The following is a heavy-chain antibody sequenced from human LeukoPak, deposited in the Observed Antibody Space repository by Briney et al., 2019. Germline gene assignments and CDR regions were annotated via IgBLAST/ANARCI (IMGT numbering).Heavy chain of an antibody. J-gene: IGHJ4*02. V-gene: IGHV4-34*01. CDR3: AWTRDGYLRY. D-gene: IGHD5-24*01. CDR1: GGASSGYY. CDR2: IDHQGST. Sequence: SETLSLTCAVYGGASSGYYGTWMRQAPGKGLEWIGEIDHQGSTNYNPSLKSRVTISVDTPKSQFSLRLSSVTAADTAVYYCAWTRDGYLRYWGQGTLVSVSS.